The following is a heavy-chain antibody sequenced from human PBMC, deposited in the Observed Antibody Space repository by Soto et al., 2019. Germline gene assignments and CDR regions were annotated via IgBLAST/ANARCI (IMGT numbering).Heavy chain of an antibody. J-gene: IGHJ5*02. CDR2: ISSSGTT. D-gene: IGHD1-1*01. Sequence: QVQLQESGPGLVKPSETLSLTCIVSGDSVNSGAHYWSWIRQSPGTGLEWIGYISSSGTTTYSPSIRSRIIMSSDPSRNLFSMRLTSVTAADTAIYYCARVKRRYGTDSSWFDPWGQGTLVTVSS. CDR3: ARVKRRYGTDSSWFDP. V-gene: IGHV4-61*08. CDR1: GDSVNSGAHY.